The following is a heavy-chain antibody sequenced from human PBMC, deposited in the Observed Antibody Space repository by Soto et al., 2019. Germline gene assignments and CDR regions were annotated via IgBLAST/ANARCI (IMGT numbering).Heavy chain of an antibody. Sequence: GGSLRLSCAASGFTFSSYAMSWVRQAPGKGLEWVSAISGSGGSTYYADSVKGRFTISRDNSKNTLYLQMNSLRAEDTAVYYCAKDLGDSSGWYACDYWGQGTLVTVSS. J-gene: IGHJ4*02. CDR3: AKDLGDSSGWYACDY. D-gene: IGHD6-19*01. V-gene: IGHV3-23*01. CDR2: ISGSGGST. CDR1: GFTFSSYA.